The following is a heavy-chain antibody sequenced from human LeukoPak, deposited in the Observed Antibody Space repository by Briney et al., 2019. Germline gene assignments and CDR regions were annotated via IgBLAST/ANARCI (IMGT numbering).Heavy chain of an antibody. V-gene: IGHV4-30-4*08. CDR3: ARGKQQPSSWFDP. CDR2: IYYSGST. CDR1: GGSISSGDYY. Sequence: PSETLSLTCTVSGGSISSGDYYWSWIRQPPGKGLEWIGYIYYSGSTYYNPSLKSRVTISVDTSKNQFSLKLSSVTAADTAVYYCARGKQQPSSWFDPWGQETLVTVSS. D-gene: IGHD6-13*01. J-gene: IGHJ5*02.